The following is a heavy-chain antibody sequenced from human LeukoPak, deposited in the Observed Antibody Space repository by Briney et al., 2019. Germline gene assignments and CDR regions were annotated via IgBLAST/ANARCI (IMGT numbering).Heavy chain of an antibody. V-gene: IGHV1-69*05. J-gene: IGHJ4*02. D-gene: IGHD3-16*02. CDR3: ASRYYDYVWGSYRQDYFDY. CDR2: IIPIFGTA. CDR1: GGTFSSYA. Sequence: GASVKVSCKASGGTFSSYAISWVRQAPGQGLEWMGRIIPIFGTANYAQKFQGRVTITTDESTSTAYMGLSSLRSEDTAVYYCASRYYDYVWGSYRQDYFDYWGQGTLVTVSS.